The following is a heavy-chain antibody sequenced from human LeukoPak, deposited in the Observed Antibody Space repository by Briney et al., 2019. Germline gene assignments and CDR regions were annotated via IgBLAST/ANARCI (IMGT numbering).Heavy chain of an antibody. V-gene: IGHV3-23*01. CDR1: GFTFSSYA. J-gene: IGHJ4*02. CDR2: ISGSGGST. Sequence: GGSLRLSCAASGFTFSSYAMSWVRQAPGKGLEWVSAISGSGGSTYYADSVKGRFTISRDNSKNTLYLRMNSLRAEDTAVYYCAKDGYSSGWASFDYWGQGTLVTVSS. D-gene: IGHD6-19*01. CDR3: AKDGYSSGWASFDY.